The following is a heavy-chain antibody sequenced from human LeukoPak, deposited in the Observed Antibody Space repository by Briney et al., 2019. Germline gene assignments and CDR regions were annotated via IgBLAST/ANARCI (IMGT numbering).Heavy chain of an antibody. V-gene: IGHV4-4*09. Sequence: SETLSLTCTVSGASISHYYWSWLRQPPGKGLEWIGYIYTNGSTNYNPSLKSRVTISLDTSRNQFSLKLSSATAADTAVYYCARYGGPNFDYWGQGTLVTVSS. J-gene: IGHJ4*02. CDR3: ARYGGPNFDY. CDR2: IYTNGST. D-gene: IGHD4/OR15-4a*01. CDR1: GASISHYY.